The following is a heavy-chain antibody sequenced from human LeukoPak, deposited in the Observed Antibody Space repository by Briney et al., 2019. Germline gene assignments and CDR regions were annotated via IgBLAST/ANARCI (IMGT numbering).Heavy chain of an antibody. V-gene: IGHV1-46*01. CDR2: TNPSGGST. CDR3: ARPSDSSGYYTALDY. D-gene: IGHD3-22*01. Sequence: ASVKVSCKASGYTFTSYYMHWVRQAPGQGLEWMGITNPSGGSTSYAQKFQGRVTMTRDTSTSTVYMELSSLRSEDTAVYYCARPSDSSGYYTALDYWGQGTLVTVSS. J-gene: IGHJ4*02. CDR1: GYTFTSYY.